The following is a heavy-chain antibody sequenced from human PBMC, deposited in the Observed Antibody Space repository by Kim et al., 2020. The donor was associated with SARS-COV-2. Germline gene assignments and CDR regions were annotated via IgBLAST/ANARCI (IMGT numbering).Heavy chain of an antibody. Sequence: IDHNGSANYHPSLKSRVTITADTSNNQFSLKMNSVTAADTAIYYCARFDFWSRGTLVTVSS. J-gene: IGHJ4*02. CDR3: ARFDF. V-gene: IGHV4-34*01. D-gene: IGHD3-3*01. CDR2: IDHNGSA.